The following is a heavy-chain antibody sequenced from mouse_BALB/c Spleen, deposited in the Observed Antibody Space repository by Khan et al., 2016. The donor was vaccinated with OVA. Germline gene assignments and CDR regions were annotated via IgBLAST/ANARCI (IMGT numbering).Heavy chain of an antibody. V-gene: IGHV1-4*01. Sequence: VQLQQSGAELARPGASVKMSCKASGYTFTTYSIHWVKQGPGQGLEWIGYIIPTHDHANYNQKFKARATLTADKSSTTASMQLSSLTSAASALLCGVREGAYYRSDGWFAYWGQGTLVTVSA. CDR3: VREGAYYRSDGWFAY. CDR2: IIPTHDHA. CDR1: GYTFTTYS. D-gene: IGHD2-14*01. J-gene: IGHJ3*01.